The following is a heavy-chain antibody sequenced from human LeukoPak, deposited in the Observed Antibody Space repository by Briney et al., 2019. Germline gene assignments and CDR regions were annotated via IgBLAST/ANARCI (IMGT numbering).Heavy chain of an antibody. J-gene: IGHJ6*02. CDR2: IYYVGST. CDR1: GGSISSSSYY. V-gene: IGHV4-39*07. CDR3: ARATSDSLGYYYYGMDV. D-gene: IGHD2-15*01. Sequence: SETLSLTCTVSGGSISSSSYYWDWIRQSPGKGLEWLGSIYYVGSTYYNPSLKSRVTISVDTSKNQFSLKLSSVTAADTAVYYCARATSDSLGYYYYGMDVWGQGTTVTVSS.